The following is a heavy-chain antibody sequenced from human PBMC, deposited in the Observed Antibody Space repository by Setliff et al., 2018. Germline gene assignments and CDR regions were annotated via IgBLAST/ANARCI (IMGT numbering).Heavy chain of an antibody. CDR2: MNAHSGNS. Sequence: GASVKVSCKASGYSFSDYDINWVRQAPGQGLEWMGWMNAHSGNSGCAQKFQGRVTMTRDTSINTAYMELNSLQYEDTAVYYCARGKWFRLDKSAWSNWFDPWGQGTLVTVSS. D-gene: IGHD5-12*01. CDR1: GYSFSDYD. V-gene: IGHV1-8*01. J-gene: IGHJ5*02. CDR3: ARGKWFRLDKSAWSNWFDP.